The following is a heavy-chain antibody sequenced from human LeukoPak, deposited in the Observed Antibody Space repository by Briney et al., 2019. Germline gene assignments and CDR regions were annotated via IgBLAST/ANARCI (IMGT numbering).Heavy chain of an antibody. CDR1: GFTVSSNY. CDR3: ARDKAAAGLFDY. J-gene: IGHJ4*02. CDR2: IYSGGST. Sequence: PGGSLRLSCAASGFTVSSNYMSWVRQAPGKGLEWVSVIYSGGSTYYADSVKGRFTISRDNSKSTLYLQMNSLRAEDTAVYYCARDKAAAGLFDYWGQGTLVTVSS. V-gene: IGHV3-53*01. D-gene: IGHD6-13*01.